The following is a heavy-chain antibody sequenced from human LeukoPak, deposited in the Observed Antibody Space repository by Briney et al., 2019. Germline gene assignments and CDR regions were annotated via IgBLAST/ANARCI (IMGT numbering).Heavy chain of an antibody. J-gene: IGHJ4*02. D-gene: IGHD3-22*01. CDR2: IYYGGST. V-gene: IGHV4-59*08. CDR1: GGSISSYY. Sequence: SETLSLTCTVSGGSISSYYWSWIRQPPGKGLEWIGYIYYGGSTNYNPSLKSRVTISVDTSKNQFSLKLSSVTAADMAVYYCARHLYDSSGYLDYWGQGTLVTVSS. CDR3: ARHLYDSSGYLDY.